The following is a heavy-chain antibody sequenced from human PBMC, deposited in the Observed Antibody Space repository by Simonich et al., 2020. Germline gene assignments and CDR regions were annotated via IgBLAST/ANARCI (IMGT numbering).Heavy chain of an antibody. J-gene: IGHJ3*02. CDR2: ISGSGSST. CDR3: AKEESYSSTSCYDAFDI. CDR1: GFTFSSYA. Sequence: EVQLLESGGGLVQPGGSLRLSCAASGFTFSSYAMSWVRQAHGKGRGWVSAISGSGSSTYYADSVKGRFTISRDNSKNTLYRQMNSLRAEDTAVYYCAKEESYSSTSCYDAFDIWGQGTMVTVSS. D-gene: IGHD2-2*01. V-gene: IGHV3-23*01.